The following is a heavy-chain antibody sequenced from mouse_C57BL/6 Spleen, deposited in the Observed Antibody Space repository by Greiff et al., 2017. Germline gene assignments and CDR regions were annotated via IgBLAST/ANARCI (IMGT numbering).Heavy chain of an antibody. D-gene: IGHD2-4*01. Sequence: EVPLQESGPVLVKPGASVKMSCKASGYTFTDYYMNWVKQSHGKSLEWIGVINPYNGGTSYNEKFKGKATLTVDKSSNTAYMELNSLTSEDSAVYYCARSDYLFDYWGQGTTLTVSS. CDR2: INPYNGGT. V-gene: IGHV1-19*01. J-gene: IGHJ2*01. CDR3: ARSDYLFDY. CDR1: GYTFTDYY.